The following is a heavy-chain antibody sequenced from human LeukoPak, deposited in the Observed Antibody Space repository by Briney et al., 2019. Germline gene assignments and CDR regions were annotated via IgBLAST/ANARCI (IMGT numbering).Heavy chain of an antibody. Sequence: GGSLRLSCAASGVTFRRYAMSWVRQAPGKGLEWVSGISSSGGSPDYADSVKGRFTLSRDNSKNTLYLHMNSLRVEDTALYYCAKSGSSSWPHFDCWGQGTLVTVSS. CDR1: GVTFRRYA. D-gene: IGHD6-13*01. J-gene: IGHJ4*02. CDR2: ISSSGGSP. V-gene: IGHV3-23*01. CDR3: AKSGSSSWPHFDC.